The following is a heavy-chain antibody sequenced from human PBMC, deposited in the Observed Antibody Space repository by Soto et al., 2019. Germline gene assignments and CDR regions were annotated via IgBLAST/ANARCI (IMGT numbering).Heavy chain of an antibody. D-gene: IGHD6-19*01. J-gene: IGHJ4*02. CDR1: GFTLSGSA. CDR2: IRSKANSYAT. CDR3: TTIYSSGWYSFDF. V-gene: IGHV3-73*01. Sequence: GGSLRLSCAASGFTLSGSAMHWVRQASGKGLEWVGRIRSKANSYATAYAASVKGRFTISRDDSKNTAYLQMNSLKTEDTAVYYCTTIYSSGWYSFDFWGQGTLVTVSS.